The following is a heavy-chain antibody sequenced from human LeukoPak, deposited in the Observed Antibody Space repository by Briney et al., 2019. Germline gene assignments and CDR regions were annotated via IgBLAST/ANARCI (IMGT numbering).Heavy chain of an antibody. J-gene: IGHJ5*02. Sequence: SETLSLTCTVSGGSISSGSYYWSWIRQPAGKGLEWIGRIYTSGSTNYNPSLKSRVTISVDTSKNQFSLELSSVTAADTAVYYCASPYCSGGSCYSSKYNWFDPWGQGTLVTVSS. CDR1: GGSISSGSYY. D-gene: IGHD2-15*01. V-gene: IGHV4-61*02. CDR2: IYTSGST. CDR3: ASPYCSGGSCYSSKYNWFDP.